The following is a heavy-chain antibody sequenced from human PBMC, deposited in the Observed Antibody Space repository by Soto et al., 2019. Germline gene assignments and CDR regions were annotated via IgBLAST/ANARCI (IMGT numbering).Heavy chain of an antibody. CDR1: GFTFSNYA. D-gene: IGHD3-16*01. CDR3: AKAYFVWSSEQPYYFDY. CDR2: ISGSGGRS. Sequence: PLGVLRLSCAASGFTFSNYAMTWVRQGPGKGLEWVSGISGSGGRSYYADSVKGRFTISRDNSKSTLYLQMNSLRAEDTAVYYCAKAYFVWSSEQPYYFDYWGQGTLVTVSS. J-gene: IGHJ4*02. V-gene: IGHV3-23*01.